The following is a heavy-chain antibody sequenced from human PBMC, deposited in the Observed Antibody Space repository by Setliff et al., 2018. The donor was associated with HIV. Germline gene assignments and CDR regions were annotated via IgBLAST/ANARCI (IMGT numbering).Heavy chain of an antibody. CDR2: FDPEDDET. CDR1: GYSLTELS. Sequence: ASVKVSCKVSGYSLTELSIHWVRQAPGEGLEWMGGFDPEDDETVYAEKFQGRVTMTEDTSTDTAYMALSSLRSEDTAVYYCATPRAGTGRFDHWGQGTLVTVSS. V-gene: IGHV1-24*01. J-gene: IGHJ4*02. CDR3: ATPRAGTGRFDH. D-gene: IGHD1-1*01.